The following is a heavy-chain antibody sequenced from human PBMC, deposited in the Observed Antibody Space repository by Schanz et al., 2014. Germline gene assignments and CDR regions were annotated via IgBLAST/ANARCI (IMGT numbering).Heavy chain of an antibody. CDR2: ISHDGSKK. J-gene: IGHJ4*02. CDR1: GFTFRSHA. CDR3: ARRNFYDKSAAFDY. V-gene: IGHV3-30*07. Sequence: QVQLVESGGGVVQPGRSLRLSCAASGFTFRSHAMHWVRQAPGKGLEWGAVISHDGSKKYYADSVKGRFTISRDNSRNTLYLQMDSLKTEDTAVYYCARRNFYDKSAAFDYWGQGSLVTVSS. D-gene: IGHD3-9*01.